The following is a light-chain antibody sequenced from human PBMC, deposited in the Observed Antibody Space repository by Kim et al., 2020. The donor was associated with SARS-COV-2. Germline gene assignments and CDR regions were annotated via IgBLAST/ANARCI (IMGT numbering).Light chain of an antibody. CDR3: QAWDSSTVV. CDR1: KLGDRY. CDR2: QDT. J-gene: IGLJ2*01. V-gene: IGLV3-1*01. Sequence: SYELTQPPSVSVSPGQTASITCSGDKLGDRYVCWYQQQSGQSPVLVIFQDTKRPSGIPERFSGSNSGNTATLTIGGTQAMDEADYYCQAWDSSTVVFGGGTQLTVL.